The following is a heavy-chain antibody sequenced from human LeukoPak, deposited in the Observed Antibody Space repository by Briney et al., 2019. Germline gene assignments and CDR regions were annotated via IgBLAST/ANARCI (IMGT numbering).Heavy chain of an antibody. D-gene: IGHD4-23*01. CDR3: ARVGGLYGGPFDY. Sequence: GGSLRLSCAVSGFTFSNSWMSWVRQAPGKGPEWVANIKQDGSEKYYVDSVKGRFTISRDNAKNSLYLQMNSLRAEDTAVYYCARVGGLYGGPFDYWGQGTLVTVSS. J-gene: IGHJ4*02. CDR1: GFTFSNSW. CDR2: IKQDGSEK. V-gene: IGHV3-7*01.